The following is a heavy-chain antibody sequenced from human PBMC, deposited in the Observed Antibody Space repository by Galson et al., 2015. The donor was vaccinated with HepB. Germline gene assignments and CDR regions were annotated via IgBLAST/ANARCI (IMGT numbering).Heavy chain of an antibody. D-gene: IGHD6-19*01. V-gene: IGHV3-7*03. J-gene: IGHJ4*02. CDR3: ARSPPKYSSGWYYDY. CDR1: GFTFSSYW. CDR2: IKQDGSEK. Sequence: SLRLSCAASGFTFSSYWMSWVRQAPGKGLEWVANIKQDGSEKYYVDSVKGRFTISRDNAKNSLYLQMNSLRAEDTAVYYCARSPPKYSSGWYYDYWGQGTLVTVSS.